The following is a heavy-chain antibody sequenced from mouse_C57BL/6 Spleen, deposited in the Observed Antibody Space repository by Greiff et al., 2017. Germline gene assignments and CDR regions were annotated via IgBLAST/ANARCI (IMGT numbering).Heavy chain of an antibody. CDR1: GYTFTSYW. CDR3: ARLGGPLAMDY. Sequence: VQLQQPGAELVMPGASVKLSCKASGYTFTSYWMHWVKQRPGQGLEWIGEIDPSDSYTNYNQKFKGKSTLTVDKSSSTAYMQLSSLTSEDSAVYDCARLGGPLAMDYWGQGTSVTVSS. J-gene: IGHJ4*01. V-gene: IGHV1-69*01. CDR2: IDPSDSYT.